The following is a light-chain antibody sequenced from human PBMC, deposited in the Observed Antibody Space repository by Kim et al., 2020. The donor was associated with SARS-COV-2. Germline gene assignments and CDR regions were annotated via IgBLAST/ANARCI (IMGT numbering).Light chain of an antibody. Sequence: SHELTQPPSVSVSPGQTASITCSGDKLGDKYACWYQQKPGQSPVLVIYQDSKRPSGIPERFSGSNSGNTATLTISGTQAMDEADYYCQAWDSSTNYVFGT. CDR2: QDS. CDR3: QAWDSSTNYV. CDR1: KLGDKY. J-gene: IGLJ1*01. V-gene: IGLV3-1*01.